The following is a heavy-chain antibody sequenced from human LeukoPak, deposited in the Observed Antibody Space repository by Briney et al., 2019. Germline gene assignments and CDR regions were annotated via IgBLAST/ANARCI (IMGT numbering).Heavy chain of an antibody. J-gene: IGHJ1*01. CDR2: ITGSGGST. CDR1: GFTFNNYV. D-gene: IGHD4-23*01. Sequence: GGSLRLSCAASGFTFNNYVMIWVRQAPGKGLEWVSAITGSGGSTYYADSVKGRFTMSRDNSKNTLYLQVNYLRAEDTALYYCAKEGMTTVVTPVDYFQHWGQGTLVTVSS. V-gene: IGHV3-23*01. CDR3: AKEGMTTVVTPVDYFQH.